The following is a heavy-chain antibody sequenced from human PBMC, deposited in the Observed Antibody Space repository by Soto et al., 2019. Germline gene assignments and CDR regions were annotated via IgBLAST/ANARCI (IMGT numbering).Heavy chain of an antibody. D-gene: IGHD2-15*01. CDR1: GFTFSSYA. CDR2: ISGSGGST. V-gene: IGHV3-23*01. J-gene: IGHJ5*02. Sequence: PGGSLRLSCAASGFTFSSYAMSWVRQAPGKGLEWVSAISGSGGSTYYADSVKGRFTISRDNSKNTLYLQMNSLRAEDTAVYYCAKIFLGYCRGGLCWIHPSGQTTLVSVSS. CDR3: AKIFLGYCRGGLCWIHP.